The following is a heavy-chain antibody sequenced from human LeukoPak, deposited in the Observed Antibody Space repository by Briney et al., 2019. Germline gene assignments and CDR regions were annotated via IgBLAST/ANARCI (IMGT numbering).Heavy chain of an antibody. CDR1: GASISSYY. Sequence: SETLSLTCTVSGASISSYYWSWIRQPPGKGLEWIGRFYISGSTNNNPSLKSRVTMSIDTSKKQFSLKLSSVTAADTAVYYCARIASSNWYASFDYWGQGTLVTVSS. V-gene: IGHV4-4*07. D-gene: IGHD6-13*01. CDR3: ARIASSNWYASFDY. CDR2: FYISGST. J-gene: IGHJ4*02.